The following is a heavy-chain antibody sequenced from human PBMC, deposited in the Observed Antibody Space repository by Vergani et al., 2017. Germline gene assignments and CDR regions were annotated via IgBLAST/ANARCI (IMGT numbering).Heavy chain of an antibody. J-gene: IGHJ6*02. CDR3: ARVMYRDEASTGYRLEGMDI. V-gene: IGHV4-59*13. D-gene: IGHD2-8*02. CDR1: GGSLNTYY. Sequence: QVQLEESGPGLVKPSETLSLTCTVSGGSLNTYYWSWIRQSPGKGLEWIGYIYSTGSTNYNPSLTSRVTMSVDTSKNQFSLKLRSVTAADTAVYFCARVMYRDEASTGYRLEGMDIWGQGTTVTISS. CDR2: IYSTGST.